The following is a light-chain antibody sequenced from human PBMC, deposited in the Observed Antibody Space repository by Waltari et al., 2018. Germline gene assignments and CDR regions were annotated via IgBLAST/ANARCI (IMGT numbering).Light chain of an antibody. CDR1: QSISSY. Sequence: DIQMTQYPSSLSASVGERVTITCRASQSISSYLNWYQQKPGKAPKLLIYAASSLQSGVPSRFSGSGSGTDFTLTISSLQPEDFATYYCQQSYSTPTFGPGTKVDIK. V-gene: IGKV1-39*01. J-gene: IGKJ3*01. CDR3: QQSYSTPT. CDR2: AAS.